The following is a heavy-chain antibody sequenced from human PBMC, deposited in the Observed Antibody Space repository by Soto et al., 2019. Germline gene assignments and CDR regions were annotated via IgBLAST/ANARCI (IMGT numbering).Heavy chain of an antibody. CDR2: IKSKTDGGTT. D-gene: IGHD6-6*01. CDR3: TTDRQLPPNYYYYYGMDV. V-gene: IGHV3-15*01. J-gene: IGHJ6*02. Sequence: VGSLRLSCAASGFTFSNAWMSWVRQAPGKGLEWVGRIKSKTDGGTTDYAAPVKGRFTISRDDSKNTLYLQMNSLKTEDTAVYYCTTDRQLPPNYYYYYGMDVWGQGTTVTAP. CDR1: GFTFSNAW.